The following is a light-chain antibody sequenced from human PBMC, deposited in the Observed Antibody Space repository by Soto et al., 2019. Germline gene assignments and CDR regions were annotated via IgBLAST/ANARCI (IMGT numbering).Light chain of an antibody. CDR3: CSYAGGNTLV. J-gene: IGLJ2*01. Sequence: QSALTQPPSASGSPGQSVTISCTGTSSDVGGSNYVSWYQQHPGKAPKLMIYDVIKRPSGVPERFSGSKSGNTASLTVSGLQTEDEADYYCCSYAGGNTLVFGGVTKLTVL. CDR2: DVI. V-gene: IGLV2-8*01. CDR1: SSDVGGSNY.